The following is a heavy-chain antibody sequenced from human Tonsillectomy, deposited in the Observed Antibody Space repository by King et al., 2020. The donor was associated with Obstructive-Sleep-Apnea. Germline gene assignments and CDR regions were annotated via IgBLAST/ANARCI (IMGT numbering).Heavy chain of an antibody. V-gene: IGHV4-38-2*02. CDR1: GYSISSGYY. J-gene: IGHJ2*01. CDR2: IYHSGST. CDR3: ARLQWLDPYFDL. Sequence: LQLQESGPGLVKPSETLSLTCTVSGYSISSGYYWGWIRQPPRKELEWIGNIYHSGSTYYNVSLKSRTTISVDTSKNQFSLKLNSVTAADTTVYYCARLQWLDPYFDLWGRGTQVTVSP. D-gene: IGHD6-19*01.